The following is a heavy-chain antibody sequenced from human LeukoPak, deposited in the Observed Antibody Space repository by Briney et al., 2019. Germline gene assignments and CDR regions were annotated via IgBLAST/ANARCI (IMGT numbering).Heavy chain of an antibody. D-gene: IGHD5-18*01. CDR2: IRSKAYGGTT. CDR1: GFTFGDYD. Sequence: GGSLRLSCTASGFTFGDYDMSWFRQAPGKGLEWVGFIRSKAYGGTTEHAASVKGRFTISRDDSKSIAYLQMNSLKTEDTALYYCTRDGRGSYGYNRAFDIWGQGTMVTVSS. V-gene: IGHV3-49*03. J-gene: IGHJ3*02. CDR3: TRDGRGSYGYNRAFDI.